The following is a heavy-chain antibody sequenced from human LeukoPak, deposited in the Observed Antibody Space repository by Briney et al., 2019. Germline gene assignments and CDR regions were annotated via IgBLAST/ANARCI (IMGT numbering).Heavy chain of an antibody. Sequence: SETLSLTCTVSGGSISSYYWSWIRQPPGKGLEWIGYIYDSGSTNYNPSLKSGVTISLNTYKNQFSLKLSSVTAADTAVYYCARGRGGGYWTAQPIDYWGQGTLVTVSS. D-gene: IGHD1-1*01. CDR2: IYDSGST. CDR3: ARGRGGGYWTAQPIDY. J-gene: IGHJ4*02. CDR1: GGSISSYY. V-gene: IGHV4-59*01.